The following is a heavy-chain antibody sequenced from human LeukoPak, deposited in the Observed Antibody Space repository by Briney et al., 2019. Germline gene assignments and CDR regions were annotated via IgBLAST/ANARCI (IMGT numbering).Heavy chain of an antibody. Sequence: ASVKVSCKASGYSFTSYGITWVRQAPGQGLEWMGWISGYNGNTKYAQKFKGRVTITTDTSTSTAYMELRSLRSDDTAVYYCARDYGDYPSYWGQGTLVTVSS. CDR1: GYSFTSYG. D-gene: IGHD4-17*01. V-gene: IGHV1-18*01. CDR2: ISGYNGNT. CDR3: ARDYGDYPSY. J-gene: IGHJ4*02.